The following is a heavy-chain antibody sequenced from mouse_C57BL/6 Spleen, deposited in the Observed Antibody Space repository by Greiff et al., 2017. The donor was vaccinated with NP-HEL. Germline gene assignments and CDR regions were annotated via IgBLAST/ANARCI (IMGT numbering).Heavy chain of an antibody. CDR3: ATTVVLESIDY. Sequence: VQLQQSGPELVKPGASVKISCKASGYAFSSSWMNWVKQRPGKGLEWIGRIYPGDGDTNYNGKFKGKATLTADKSSSTAYMQLSSLTSEDSAVYFCATTVVLESIDYWGQGTSVTVSS. CDR1: GYAFSSSW. J-gene: IGHJ4*01. CDR2: IYPGDGDT. D-gene: IGHD1-1*01. V-gene: IGHV1-82*01.